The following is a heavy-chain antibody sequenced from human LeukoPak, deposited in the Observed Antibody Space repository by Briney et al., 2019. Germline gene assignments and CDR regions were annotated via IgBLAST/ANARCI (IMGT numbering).Heavy chain of an antibody. D-gene: IGHD3-22*01. CDR2: ISGSGANT. Sequence: QPGGSLRLSCTASGYTFSSYVMTWVRQAPGEGLEWVSAISGSGANTYYADSVKGRFAASRDNSKDTLYLQMRSLRAEDTAVYYCARGRSGYGPFDAFDIWGHGTWVTVSS. V-gene: IGHV3-23*01. CDR1: GYTFSSYV. J-gene: IGHJ3*02. CDR3: ARGRSGYGPFDAFDI.